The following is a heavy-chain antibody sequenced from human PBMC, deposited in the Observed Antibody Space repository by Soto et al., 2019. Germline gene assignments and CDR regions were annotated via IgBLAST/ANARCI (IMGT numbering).Heavy chain of an antibody. Sequence: ASVKVSCKASGYTFTSYGISWVRQAPGQGLEWMGWISAYNGNTNYAQKLQGRVTMTTDTSTSTAYMELRSLRSDDTAVYYCARDCSSTSCYRSGFDPWGQGTLVTVSS. V-gene: IGHV1-18*01. CDR1: GYTFTSYG. CDR2: ISAYNGNT. J-gene: IGHJ5*02. CDR3: ARDCSSTSCYRSGFDP. D-gene: IGHD2-2*01.